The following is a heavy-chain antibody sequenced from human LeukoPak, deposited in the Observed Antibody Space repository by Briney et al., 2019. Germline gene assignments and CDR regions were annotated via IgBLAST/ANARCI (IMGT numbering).Heavy chain of an antibody. J-gene: IGHJ6*03. CDR2: IYTSGST. V-gene: IGHV4-4*09. CDR1: GGSISSYY. CDR3: GRRKVGTTCNRPFTFYYYMDV. Sequence: SETLSLTCTVSGGSISSYYWSWIRQPPGKGLEWIGYIYTSGSTNYNPSLKSRVTISVDTSKNQFSLKLSSVTAADTAVYYCGRRKVGTTCNRPFTFYYYMDVWGKGTTVTVSS. D-gene: IGHD2/OR15-2a*01.